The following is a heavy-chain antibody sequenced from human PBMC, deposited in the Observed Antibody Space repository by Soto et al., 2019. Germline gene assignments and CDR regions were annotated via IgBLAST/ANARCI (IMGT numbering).Heavy chain of an antibody. CDR3: ARGREYSSSSANYYYYYGMDV. D-gene: IGHD6-6*01. V-gene: IGHV4-59*01. Sequence: KPSETLSLTCTVSGGSISSYYWSWIRQPPGKGLEWIGYIYYSGSTNYNPSLKSRVTISVDTSKNQFSLKLSSVTAADTAVYYCARGREYSSSSANYYYYYGMDVWGQGTTVTVSS. J-gene: IGHJ6*02. CDR2: IYYSGST. CDR1: GGSISSYY.